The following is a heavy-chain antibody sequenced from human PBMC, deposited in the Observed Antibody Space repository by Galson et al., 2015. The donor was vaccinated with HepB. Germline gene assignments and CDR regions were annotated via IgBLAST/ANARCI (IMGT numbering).Heavy chain of an antibody. Sequence: SLRLSCAASGFTFRSYSMNWVRQAPGKGLEWVSYISSSSKTIYYADTVKGRFTISRDNAKNSLYLQMNSLRAEDTAVYYCARDSATYYSVTTDYYYDYWGQGTLVTVSS. J-gene: IGHJ4*02. CDR3: ARDSATYYSVTTDYYYDY. CDR2: ISSSSKTI. CDR1: GFTFRSYS. V-gene: IGHV3-48*01. D-gene: IGHD3-22*01.